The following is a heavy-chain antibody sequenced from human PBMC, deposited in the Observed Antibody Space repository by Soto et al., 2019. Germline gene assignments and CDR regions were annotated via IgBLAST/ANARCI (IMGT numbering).Heavy chain of an antibody. J-gene: IGHJ4*02. CDR1: GFTFSSYG. CDR3: AKDPGYSYGCVDY. V-gene: IGHV3-30*18. D-gene: IGHD5-18*01. Sequence: QVQLVESGGGVVQPGRSLRLSCAASGFTFSSYGMHWVRHAPGKGLEWVAVISYDGSNKYYADSVKGRFTISRDNSKNTLYLQMNSLRAEDTAVYYCAKDPGYSYGCVDYWGQGTLVTVSS. CDR2: ISYDGSNK.